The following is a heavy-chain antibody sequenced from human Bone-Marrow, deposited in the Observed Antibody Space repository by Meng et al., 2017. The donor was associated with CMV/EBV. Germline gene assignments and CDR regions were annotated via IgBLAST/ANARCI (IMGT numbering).Heavy chain of an antibody. D-gene: IGHD2-2*01. CDR2: INAYNGNT. CDR1: GYTFTSYG. V-gene: IGHV1-18*01. J-gene: IGHJ3*02. CDR3: ARRGYCSSSRCIESALDK. Sequence: ASVKVSCKASGYTFTSYGISWVRQAPGQGLEWMGWINAYNGNTNYAQEFPGRVTLTTDTSTSTAYMELRSLTSDDSAVYFCARRGYCSSSRCIESALDKWGQGTMVTVSS.